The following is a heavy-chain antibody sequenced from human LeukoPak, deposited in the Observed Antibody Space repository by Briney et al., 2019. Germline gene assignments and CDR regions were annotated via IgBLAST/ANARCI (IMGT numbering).Heavy chain of an antibody. D-gene: IGHD6-13*01. CDR3: ARVYSSSGHFDY. V-gene: IGHV1-69*04. Sequence: ASVKPSYKASRGTVCRCAIGWVRQAPRHRLKWMGRIIRILGIANYAQKFQGRVTITADKSTSTAYMELSSLRSEDTAVYYCARVYSSSGHFDYWGQGTLVTVSS. J-gene: IGHJ4*02. CDR1: RGTVCRCA. CDR2: IIRILGIA.